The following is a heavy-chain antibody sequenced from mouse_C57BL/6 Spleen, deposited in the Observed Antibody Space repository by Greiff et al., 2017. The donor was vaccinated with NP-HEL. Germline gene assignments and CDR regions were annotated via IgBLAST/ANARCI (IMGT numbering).Heavy chain of an antibody. CDR3: ARVPLTTVVGDWYFDV. CDR1: GYAFSSSW. Sequence: QVHVKQSGAELVKPGASVKISCKASGYAFSSSWMNWVKPRPGKGLEWIGQIYPGDGDTNYNGKFKGKATLTADKSSSTAYMQLSILTSEDSAVYFCARVPLTTVVGDWYFDVWGTGTTVTVSS. V-gene: IGHV1-80*01. D-gene: IGHD1-1*01. CDR2: IYPGDGDT. J-gene: IGHJ1*03.